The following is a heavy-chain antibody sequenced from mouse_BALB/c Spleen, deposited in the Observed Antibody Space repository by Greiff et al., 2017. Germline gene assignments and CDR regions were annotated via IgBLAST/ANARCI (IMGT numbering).Heavy chain of an antibody. Sequence: VQLQQSGAELVRPGASVKLSCTASGFTFKDYYMHWVKQRPEQGLEWIGWIDPENGDTEYAPKFQGKATMTADTSANTAYLQLSSLTSEDTAVYDCNRGDYGGEAYWGQGTLVTVSA. CDR3: NRGDYGGEAY. CDR2: IDPENGDT. J-gene: IGHJ3*01. V-gene: IGHV14-4*02. CDR1: GFTFKDYY. D-gene: IGHD2-4*01.